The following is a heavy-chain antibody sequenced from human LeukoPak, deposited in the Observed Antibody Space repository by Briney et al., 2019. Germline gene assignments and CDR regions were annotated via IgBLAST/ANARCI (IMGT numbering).Heavy chain of an antibody. CDR3: ARHPFEYGDYPYYMDV. J-gene: IGHJ6*03. Sequence: SETLSLTCTVSGGSISCYYWSWIRQPPGKGLEWIGYIYTSGSTNYNPSLKSRVTISVDTSKNQFSLKLSSVTAADTAVYYCARHPFEYGDYPYYMDVWGKGTTVTVSS. CDR1: GGSISCYY. CDR2: IYTSGST. D-gene: IGHD4-17*01. V-gene: IGHV4-4*09.